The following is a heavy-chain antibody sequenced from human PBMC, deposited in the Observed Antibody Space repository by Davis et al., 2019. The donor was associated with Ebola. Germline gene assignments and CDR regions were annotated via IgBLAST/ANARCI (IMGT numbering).Heavy chain of an antibody. CDR2: FDFEDGET. D-gene: IGHD5-18*01. CDR3: ASGIQIWSRSLRY. Sequence: ASVKVSCQVSGSTLAELSIHWVRQAPGNGLEWMGTFDFEDGETVYAQKFQGRVTMTEDTSTDTAYMELTSLRSEDTAVYYCASGIQIWSRSLRYWGQGTLITVSS. CDR1: GSTLAELS. J-gene: IGHJ4*02. V-gene: IGHV1-24*01.